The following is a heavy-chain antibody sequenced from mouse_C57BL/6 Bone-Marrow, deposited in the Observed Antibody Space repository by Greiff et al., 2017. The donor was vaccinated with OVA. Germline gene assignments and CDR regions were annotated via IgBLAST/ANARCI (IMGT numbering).Heavy chain of an antibody. CDR1: GYTFTDYY. CDR3: ARDGYWWYFDV. J-gene: IGHJ1*03. Sequence: VQLQQSGPELVKPGASVKISCKASGYTFTDYYMNWVKQSHGKSLEWIGDINPNNGGTSYNQKFKGKATLTVDKSSSTAYMELRILTSEDSAVYYCARDGYWWYFDVWGTGTTVTVSS. CDR2: INPNNGGT. V-gene: IGHV1-26*01. D-gene: IGHD2-3*01.